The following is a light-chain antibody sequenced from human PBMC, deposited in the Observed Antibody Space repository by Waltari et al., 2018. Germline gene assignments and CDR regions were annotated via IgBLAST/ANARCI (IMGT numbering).Light chain of an antibody. Sequence: QSALTQPASLSPSPVQSITISCTVSTIDVGCYVFVYWYQQHPGKAPKLIIYDVTKRPSGLSNRFSGPKSGNTASLTISGLQGEDEAHYYCSSFSSGDTLVLFGGGTRLTVL. CDR3: SSFSSGDTLVL. V-gene: IGLV2-14*03. J-gene: IGLJ2*01. CDR2: DVT. CDR1: TIDVGCYVF.